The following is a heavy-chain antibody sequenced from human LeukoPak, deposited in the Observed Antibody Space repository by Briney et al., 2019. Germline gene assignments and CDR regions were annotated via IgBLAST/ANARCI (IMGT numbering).Heavy chain of an antibody. CDR1: GFTFGDYA. CDR2: IRSKAYGGTT. J-gene: IGHJ6*03. D-gene: IGHD2-8*01. CDR3: ARGNGHGPYYYMDV. Sequence: GRSLRLSCTASGFTFGDYAMSWVRQAPGKGLEWVGFIRSKAYGGTTEYAASVKGRFTISRDDSKSIAYLQMNSLKTEDTAVYYCARGNGHGPYYYMDVWGKGTTV. V-gene: IGHV3-49*04.